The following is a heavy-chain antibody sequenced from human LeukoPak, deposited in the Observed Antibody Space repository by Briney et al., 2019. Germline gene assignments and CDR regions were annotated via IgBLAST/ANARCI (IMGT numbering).Heavy chain of an antibody. CDR3: AREGLVYSFDL. CDR2: IKQDGSEK. D-gene: IGHD3-16*01. J-gene: IGHJ4*02. CDR1: GFTFSSYW. Sequence: GGSLRLSCAASGFTFSSYWMSWVRQAPGKGLEWVANIKQDGSEKYYVDSVRGRFTISRDNAKNSLYLQMNSLRAEDTAVYYCAREGLVYSFDLWGQGTLVTFSS. V-gene: IGHV3-7*01.